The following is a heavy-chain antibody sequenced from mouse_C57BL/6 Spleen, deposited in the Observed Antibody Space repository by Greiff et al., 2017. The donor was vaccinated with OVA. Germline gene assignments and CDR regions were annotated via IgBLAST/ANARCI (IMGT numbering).Heavy chain of an antibody. CDR2: IDPANGNT. CDR3: ARSNYYGKDAMDY. Sequence: EVQLQQSVAELVRPGASVKLSCTASGFNIKNTYMHWVKQRPEQGLSGIGRIDPANGNTKFAPKFQGKATITADTSSNTAYLQLSSLTSEDTAIYYCARSNYYGKDAMDYWGQGTSVTVSS. V-gene: IGHV14-3*01. D-gene: IGHD1-1*01. CDR1: GFNIKNTY. J-gene: IGHJ4*01.